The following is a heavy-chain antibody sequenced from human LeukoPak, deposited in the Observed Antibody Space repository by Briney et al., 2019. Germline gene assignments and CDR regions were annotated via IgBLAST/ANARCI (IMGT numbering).Heavy chain of an antibody. CDR2: MNPNSGNT. CDR3: ASAPRVDFWSGYYRENYYGMDV. V-gene: IGHV1-8*01. Sequence: VASVKVSCKASGYTFTSYDINWVRQATGQGLEWMGWMNPNSGNTGYAQKFQGRVTMTRNTSISTAYMELSSLRSEDTAVYYCASAPRVDFWSGYYRENYYGMDVWGQGTTVTVSS. D-gene: IGHD3-3*01. CDR1: GYTFTSYD. J-gene: IGHJ6*02.